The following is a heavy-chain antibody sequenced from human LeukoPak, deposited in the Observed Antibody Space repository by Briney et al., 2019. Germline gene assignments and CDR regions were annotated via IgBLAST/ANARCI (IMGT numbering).Heavy chain of an antibody. CDR3: ARDGQRGQQVVKAYYGMDV. J-gene: IGHJ6*02. D-gene: IGHD6-13*01. V-gene: IGHV3-48*01. Sequence: GGSLRLSCAASGFTFSSYSMNWVRQAPGKGLEWVSYISSSSSTIYYADSVKGRFTISRDNAKNSLYLQMNSLRAEDTAVYYCARDGQRGQQVVKAYYGMDVWGQGTTVTVSS. CDR2: ISSSSSTI. CDR1: GFTFSSYS.